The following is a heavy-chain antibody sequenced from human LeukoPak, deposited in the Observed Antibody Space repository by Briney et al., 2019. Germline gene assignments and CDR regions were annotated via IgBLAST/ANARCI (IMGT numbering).Heavy chain of an antibody. Sequence: SESLSLTCTVSGGSISSSSYYWGWIRHPPGKALEWIGSIYYSGRTFYNPSLKSRVTISVDTSKNNFSLKLRSVTPQDLAVYYCAGGRLRFGELRLYFDYWGQGTLVTVSS. J-gene: IGHJ4*02. CDR2: IYYSGRT. CDR3: AGGRLRFGELRLYFDY. V-gene: IGHV4-39*02. CDR1: GGSISSSSYY. D-gene: IGHD3-10*01.